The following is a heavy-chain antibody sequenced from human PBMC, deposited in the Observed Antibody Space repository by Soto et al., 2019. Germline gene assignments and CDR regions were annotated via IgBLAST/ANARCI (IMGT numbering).Heavy chain of an antibody. CDR1: GSSITSINW. CDR3: ARVGSEDSGSYYILRNWFDP. Sequence: SETLALTSAVTGSSITSINWWSRVREPPGMGLEWIGEIYHSGSTNYTPSLKSRVTISVDKSKNQFSLKLSSVTAADTALYYCARVGSEDSGSYYILRNWFDPWGQGTLVT. J-gene: IGHJ5*02. CDR2: IYHSGST. V-gene: IGHV4-4*02. D-gene: IGHD3-10*01.